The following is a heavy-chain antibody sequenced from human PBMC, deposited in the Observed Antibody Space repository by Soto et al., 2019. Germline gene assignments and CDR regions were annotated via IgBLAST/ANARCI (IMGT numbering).Heavy chain of an antibody. D-gene: IGHD3-10*01. Sequence: SVKVSCKASGGTFSSYTISWVRQAPGQGLEWMGRIIPILGIANYAQKFQGRVTITADKSTSTAYMELSSLRSEDTAVYYCARDRMVRGVIPNDYYYYMDVWGKGTTVTVSS. J-gene: IGHJ6*03. CDR2: IIPILGIA. V-gene: IGHV1-69*04. CDR3: ARDRMVRGVIPNDYYYYMDV. CDR1: GGTFSSYT.